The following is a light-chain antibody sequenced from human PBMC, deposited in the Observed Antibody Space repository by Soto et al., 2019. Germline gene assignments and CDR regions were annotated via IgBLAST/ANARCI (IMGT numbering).Light chain of an antibody. CDR2: AAS. J-gene: IGKJ3*01. CDR3: QQNYRTPLFT. V-gene: IGKV1-39*01. CDR1: QTIMTY. Sequence: DIQMTQSPSSLSASVGDEVTITCRASQTIMTYLNWYQLKPGKPPRLLIYAASSLQSGVPSRFSGSGSGTEFTLTISNLQPEDFGTYYCQQNYRTPLFTFGPGTKVDIK.